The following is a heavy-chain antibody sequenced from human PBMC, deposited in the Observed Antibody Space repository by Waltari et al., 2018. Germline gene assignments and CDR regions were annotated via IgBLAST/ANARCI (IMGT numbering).Heavy chain of an antibody. Sequence: QVQLQESGPGLVKPSGTLSLTCAVAGGPISSHYWRCWVGQSPGKGPEWFGEIYYSGSTTNYNPSLKSRVIISVDKSQNQLSLKLSSVTAADTAVYYCASRGVAVAGVVPDYWGQGTLVTVSS. V-gene: IGHV4-4*02. CDR1: GGPISSHYW. J-gene: IGHJ4*02. CDR3: ASRGVAVAGVVPDY. D-gene: IGHD6-19*01. CDR2: IYYSGSTT.